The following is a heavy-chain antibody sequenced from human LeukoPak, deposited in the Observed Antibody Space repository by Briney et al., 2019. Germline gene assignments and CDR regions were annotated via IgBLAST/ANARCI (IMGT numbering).Heavy chain of an antibody. CDR2: IIGGAGST. Sequence: ETLSLTCAVYGGSFSGYYWSWVRQAPGKGLEWVSGIIGGAGSTYYADSVKGRFTISGDNSKNTLFLQMNSLRAEDTAVYYCAHGAMYQLDYWGQGTLVTVSS. D-gene: IGHD2-2*01. CDR3: AHGAMYQLDY. J-gene: IGHJ4*02. CDR1: GGSFSGYY. V-gene: IGHV3-23*01.